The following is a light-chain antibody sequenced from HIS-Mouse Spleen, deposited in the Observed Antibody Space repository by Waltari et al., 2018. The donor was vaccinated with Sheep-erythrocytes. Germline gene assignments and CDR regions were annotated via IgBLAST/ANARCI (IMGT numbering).Light chain of an antibody. CDR2: EGS. CDR3: CSYAGSSTPWV. V-gene: IGLV2-23*01. Sequence: QSALTQPASVSGSPGQSITISCTGTSSDVGSYNLVSWYQQHPGKAPKLMIYEGSKRPSGVSNRCSGSKSGTTASLTISGRQAEDEADYYCCSYAGSSTPWVFGGGTKLTVL. CDR1: SSDVGSYNL. J-gene: IGLJ3*02.